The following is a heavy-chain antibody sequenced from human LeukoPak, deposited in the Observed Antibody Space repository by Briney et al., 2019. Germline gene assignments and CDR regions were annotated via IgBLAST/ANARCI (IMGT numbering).Heavy chain of an antibody. D-gene: IGHD3-22*01. Sequence: NQSGPTLVKPTQTLTLTCTFSGFSLSTSGVGVGWIRQPPGKALEWLALIYWDDDKRYSPSLKSRLTITKDTSKNQVVLTMTNMDPVDTATYYCSHRRPDYYDSSGYFDYWGQGTLVTVSS. J-gene: IGHJ4*02. CDR2: IYWDDDK. CDR3: SHRRPDYYDSSGYFDY. V-gene: IGHV2-5*02. CDR1: GFSLSTSGVG.